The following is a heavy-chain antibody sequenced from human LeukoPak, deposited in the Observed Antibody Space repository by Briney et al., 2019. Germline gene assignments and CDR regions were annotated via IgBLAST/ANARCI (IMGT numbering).Heavy chain of an antibody. V-gene: IGHV3-48*04. CDR2: ISSSSSTI. J-gene: IGHJ4*02. Sequence: SGKSLRLSCAASGFTFSSYSMNWVRQAPGKGLEWVSYISSSSSTIYYADSVKGRFTVSRDNAKNSLYLEMNTLRAEDTAVYYCARDHLGYSFDYWGQGTLVTVSS. CDR1: GFTFSSYS. D-gene: IGHD3-22*01. CDR3: ARDHLGYSFDY.